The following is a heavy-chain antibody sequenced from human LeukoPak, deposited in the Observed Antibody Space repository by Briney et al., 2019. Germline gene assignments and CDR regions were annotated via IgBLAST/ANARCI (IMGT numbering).Heavy chain of an antibody. CDR3: ARRLARPGYFDY. Sequence: SETLSLTCTVSGGSISSSSYYWGWIRRPPGKGLGWIGSIYYSGRTYYNPSLKSRVTISVDTSKNQSSLKLSSVTAADTAVYYCARRLARPGYFDYWGQGTLVTVSS. D-gene: IGHD3-9*01. CDR2: IYYSGRT. V-gene: IGHV4-39*01. J-gene: IGHJ4*02. CDR1: GGSISSSSYY.